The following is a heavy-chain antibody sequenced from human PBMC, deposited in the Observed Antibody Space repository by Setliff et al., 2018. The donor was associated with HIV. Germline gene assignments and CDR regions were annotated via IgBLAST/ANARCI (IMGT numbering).Heavy chain of an antibody. J-gene: IGHJ6*03. CDR3: AKDADWSAYFYFMDV. Sequence: GGSLRLSCAASGFTFRSFCMSWVRQAPGKGLEWISGISGSGGDIYYADSVKGRFTISRDNSKNTVYLQMDNLRAEDTAVYYCAKDADWSAYFYFMDVWGKGTTVTVSS. D-gene: IGHD3-9*01. V-gene: IGHV3-23*01. CDR1: GFTFRSFC. CDR2: ISGSGGDI.